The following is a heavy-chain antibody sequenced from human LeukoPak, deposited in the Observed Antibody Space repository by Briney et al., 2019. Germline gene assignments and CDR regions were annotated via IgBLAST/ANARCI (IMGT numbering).Heavy chain of an antibody. Sequence: SETLSLTCSISGGSMSRFYWTWIRQSPGKGLEWIGYVHNTGGTNYNPSLKSRVTIAVDTSKDQFSLKLSSVVAADTAVYYCARGSGIVGAYFYYYGMDVWGQGTTVTVSS. CDR2: VHNTGGT. CDR3: ARGSGIVGAYFYYYGMDV. J-gene: IGHJ6*02. CDR1: GGSMSRFY. V-gene: IGHV4-59*01. D-gene: IGHD1-26*01.